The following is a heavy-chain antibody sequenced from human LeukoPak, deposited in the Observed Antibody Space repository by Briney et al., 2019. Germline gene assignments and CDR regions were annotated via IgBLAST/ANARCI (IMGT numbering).Heavy chain of an antibody. J-gene: IGHJ4*02. D-gene: IGHD1-26*01. CDR2: VSYSGGT. V-gene: IGHV4-59*11. Sequence: SETLSLTCTVSGGSISGQYWSWIRQPPGKGPEWIGFVSYSGGTNYNPSLNGRVTISLDTSKNQFSLRLNSVTAADTAVYYCARGGASSRYFDYWGQGTLVTVSS. CDR1: GGSISGQY. CDR3: ARGGASSRYFDY.